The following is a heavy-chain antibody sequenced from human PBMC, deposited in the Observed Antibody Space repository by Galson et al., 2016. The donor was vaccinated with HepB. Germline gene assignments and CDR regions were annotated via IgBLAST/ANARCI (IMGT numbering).Heavy chain of an antibody. CDR2: IWDDGSQK. CDR1: GFSFRTFA. Sequence: SLRLSCAASGFSFRTFAMNWVRQAPGKGLEWVAVIWDDGSQKYVAESLRGRFSISRDNSKNTLYLHMNNLRADDTAVYYCARPQGNIVVSGGMDVWGQGTTVAVSS. CDR3: ARPQGNIVVSGGMDV. D-gene: IGHD2-21*01. J-gene: IGHJ6*02. V-gene: IGHV3-33*01.